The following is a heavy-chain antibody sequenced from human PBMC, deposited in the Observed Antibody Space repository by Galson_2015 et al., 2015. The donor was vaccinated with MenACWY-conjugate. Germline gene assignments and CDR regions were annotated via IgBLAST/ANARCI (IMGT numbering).Heavy chain of an antibody. Sequence: SLRLSCAASGFSFSGYWMHWVRQGPGKGLEWVASIKEDAREKNYVDSVKGRFAISRDNAKNSLYLQMNSLGAEDTAVYYCARGPRYCAFYIPGQGTIITVAA. CDR1: GFSFSGYW. CDR3: ARGPRYCAFYI. V-gene: IGHV3-7*03. D-gene: IGHD1-26*01. J-gene: IGHJ3*02. CDR2: IKEDAREK.